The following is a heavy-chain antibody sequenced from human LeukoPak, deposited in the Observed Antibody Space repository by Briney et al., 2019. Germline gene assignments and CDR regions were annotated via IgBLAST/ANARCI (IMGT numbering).Heavy chain of an antibody. Sequence: SETLSLTCTVSGGSISSSSYYWGWIRQPPGKGLEWIGSIYYSGSTYYNPSLKSRVTISVDTSKNQFSLKLSSVTAADTAVYYCARGAYYYDSSGYYVDYWGQGTLVTVSS. CDR1: GGSISSSSYY. V-gene: IGHV4-39*07. J-gene: IGHJ4*02. CDR3: ARGAYYYDSSGYYVDY. D-gene: IGHD3-22*01. CDR2: IYYSGST.